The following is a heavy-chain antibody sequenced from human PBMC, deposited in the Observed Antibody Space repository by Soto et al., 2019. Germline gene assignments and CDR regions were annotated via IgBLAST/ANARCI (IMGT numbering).Heavy chain of an antibody. CDR1: VFTFSSYG. D-gene: IGHD3-3*01. CDR2: IWCDGSDE. V-gene: IGHV3-33*01. Sequence: GGSLRLSCAASVFTFSSYGMHWVRQGPGKGLEWVAVIWCDGSDEYYADSVKGRFTISRDNSKNTLYLQMNSPRAEDTAVYYRARTYYDFLSGYSHYYYYGMEVWGKGTKVTASS. CDR3: ARTYYDFLSGYSHYYYYGMEV. J-gene: IGHJ6*04.